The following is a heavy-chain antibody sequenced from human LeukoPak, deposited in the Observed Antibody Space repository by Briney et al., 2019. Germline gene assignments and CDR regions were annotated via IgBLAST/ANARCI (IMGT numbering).Heavy chain of an antibody. Sequence: PGGSLRLSCAASGFTFSSYAMSWVRQAPGKGLECISGFSGSGGSTYYADSVKGRFTISRDNAKNSLYLQMNSLRAEDTAVYYCSTYSSGWYEEGYFDYWGQGTLVTVSS. V-gene: IGHV3-23*01. J-gene: IGHJ4*02. CDR3: STYSSGWYEEGYFDY. CDR2: FSGSGGST. CDR1: GFTFSSYA. D-gene: IGHD6-19*01.